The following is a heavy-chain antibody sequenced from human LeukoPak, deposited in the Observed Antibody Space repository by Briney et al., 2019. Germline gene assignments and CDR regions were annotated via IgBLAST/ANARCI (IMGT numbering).Heavy chain of an antibody. D-gene: IGHD6-13*01. V-gene: IGHV1-2*02. CDR2: INPDSGDA. J-gene: IGHJ5*02. CDR1: GYTFTGYY. CDR3: ARAHSSSLPYWFDP. Sequence: ASVKVSCKASGYTFTGYYMHWVRQAPGQGLEWMGWINPDSGDAMYAQRFQDRVTMTRDTSITTVYMELSSLKSDDTAMYYCARAHSSSLPYWFDPWGQGTLATVSS.